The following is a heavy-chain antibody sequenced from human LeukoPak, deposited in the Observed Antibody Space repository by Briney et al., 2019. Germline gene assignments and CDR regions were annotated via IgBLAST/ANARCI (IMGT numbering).Heavy chain of an antibody. V-gene: IGHV1-69*13. Sequence: SVKVSCKASGGTFSSYAISWVRQAPGQGLEWMGGIIPIFGTANYAQKSQGRVTITADESTSTAYMELSSLRSEDTAVYYCARTDLRGVTARDYWGQGTLVTVSS. J-gene: IGHJ4*02. CDR2: IIPIFGTA. CDR3: ARTDLRGVTARDY. CDR1: GGTFSSYA. D-gene: IGHD3-10*01.